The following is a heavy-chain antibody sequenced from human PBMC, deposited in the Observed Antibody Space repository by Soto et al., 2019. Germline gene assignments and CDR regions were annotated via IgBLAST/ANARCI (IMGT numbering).Heavy chain of an antibody. J-gene: IGHJ5*02. D-gene: IGHD6-13*01. CDR3: ARPIAAAGIGWLDP. Sequence: PSETLSLTCAVSGYSISSGYYWGWIRQPPGKGLEWIGRIYHSGSTYYNQSLKNRLNISVDKSKNQFSLELSTVTAACTTVYYCARPIAAAGIGWLDPWGQGTLVTVSA. CDR1: GYSISSGYY. CDR2: IYHSGST. V-gene: IGHV4-38-2*01.